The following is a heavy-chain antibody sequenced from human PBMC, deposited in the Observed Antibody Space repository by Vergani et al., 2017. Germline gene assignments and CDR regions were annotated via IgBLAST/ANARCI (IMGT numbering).Heavy chain of an antibody. V-gene: IGHV4-59*02. CDR3: ARSRIYYGARSPDY. D-gene: IGHD4/OR15-4a*01. J-gene: IGHJ4*02. CDR1: GASVNSYC. Sequence: QVKLQESCPGLVKPSETLSLTCTVSGASVNSYCWSWIRQPPGKGLEWMGYVSFRGDTLYDPSVKGRMTISLNTSSNQFSLYLTSVTAADTAVYYCARSRIYYGARSPDYWGQGTLVTVSS. CDR2: VSFRGDT.